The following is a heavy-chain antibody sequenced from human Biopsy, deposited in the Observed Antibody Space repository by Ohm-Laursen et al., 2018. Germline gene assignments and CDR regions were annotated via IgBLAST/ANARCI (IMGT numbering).Heavy chain of an antibody. CDR2: ISHTGYT. D-gene: IGHD4-23*01. CDR3: ARGSNEYGGLYFPH. J-gene: IGHJ1*01. V-gene: IGHV4-61*03. Sequence: QPPGKGLEWIGHISHTGYTSYKSSLKSRVTISLDTSRKHFSLRLTSLAAADTAVYYCARGSNEYGGLYFPHWGQGTLVTVSS.